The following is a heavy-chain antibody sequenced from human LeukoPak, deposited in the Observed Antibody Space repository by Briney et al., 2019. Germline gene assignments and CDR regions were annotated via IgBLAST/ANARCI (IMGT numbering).Heavy chain of an antibody. Sequence: SETLSLTCTVFGDSTSSSTYYWDWIRQAPGKGLEWIGNIYDSGTTHYNPSLKSRVTISGDTSKNQFSLKLNSVTAADTAIYYCATHRRSGSGGSENAFEIWGQGTMVTVSS. CDR3: ATHRRSGSGGSENAFEI. D-gene: IGHD5-12*01. J-gene: IGHJ3*02. CDR2: IYDSGTT. CDR1: GDSTSSSTYY. V-gene: IGHV4-39*01.